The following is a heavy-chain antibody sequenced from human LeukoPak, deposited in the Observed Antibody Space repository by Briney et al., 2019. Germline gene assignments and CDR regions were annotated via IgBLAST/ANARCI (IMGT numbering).Heavy chain of an antibody. V-gene: IGHV3-9*01. J-gene: IGHJ4*02. CDR2: ISWNSGSI. CDR1: GFTFDDYA. CDR3: VRLTAAGRRTDFDY. Sequence: PGGSLRLSCAASGFTFDDYAMHWVRQAPGKGLEWVSGISWNSGSIGYADSVKGRFTISRDNAKNSLYLQMNSLRTEDTAVYYCVRLTAAGRRTDFDYWGQGTLVTVSS. D-gene: IGHD6-13*01.